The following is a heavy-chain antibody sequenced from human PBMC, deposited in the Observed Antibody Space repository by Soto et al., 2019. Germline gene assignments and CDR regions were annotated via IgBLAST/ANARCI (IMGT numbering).Heavy chain of an antibody. Sequence: EVQLVESGGGLVKPGGSLRLSCVAYGFTFSNYGMNWVRQAPGKGLEWVSSISDASEYIVYADSMKGRFTIARDNSKNSLYLEMNSLRAEDTAVYFCASNDEGGSRLWCQGTLCTASS. CDR2: ISDASEYI. D-gene: IGHD2-2*01. CDR3: ASNDEGGSRL. V-gene: IGHV3-21*01. CDR1: GFTFSNYG. J-gene: IGHJ4*02.